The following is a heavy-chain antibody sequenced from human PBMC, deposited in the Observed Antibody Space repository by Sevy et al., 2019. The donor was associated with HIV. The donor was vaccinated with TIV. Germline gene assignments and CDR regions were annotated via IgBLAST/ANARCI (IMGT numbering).Heavy chain of an antibody. CDR1: GGSFSNDD. Sequence: SETLSLTCAAYGGSFSNDDWSWIRQPPGKGLEWIGEINHSGSTNYNPSLKSRVTISIDTSKNQFFLKLTSLTAADTAVYYCARWRGTRVTMMVVVTTGYFVNWGQGALVTVSS. CDR2: INHSGST. CDR3: ARWRGTRVTMMVVVTTGYFVN. J-gene: IGHJ4*02. D-gene: IGHD3-22*01. V-gene: IGHV4-34*01.